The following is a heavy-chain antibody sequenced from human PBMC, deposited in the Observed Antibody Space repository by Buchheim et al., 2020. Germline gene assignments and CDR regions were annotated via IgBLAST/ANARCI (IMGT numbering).Heavy chain of an antibody. CDR1: GGSISSGGYS. D-gene: IGHD5-12*01. CDR3: ARGPRLRQYWYFDL. CDR2: LYLSGYT. J-gene: IGHJ2*01. Sequence: QLQLQESGSGLVKPSQTLSLTCAVSGGSISSGGYSWSWIRQPPGKGLEWIGYLYLSGYTYYNPSLKSRATISVDMPKNQFSLKLSSVTAADTAVYYCARGPRLRQYWYFDLWGRGTL. V-gene: IGHV4-30-2*01.